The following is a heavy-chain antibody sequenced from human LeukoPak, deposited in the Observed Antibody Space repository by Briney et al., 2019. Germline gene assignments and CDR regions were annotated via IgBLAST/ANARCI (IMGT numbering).Heavy chain of an antibody. D-gene: IGHD6-19*01. J-gene: IGHJ4*02. CDR2: INHSGST. CDR1: GGSFSGYY. CDR3: ARRAIAVAGTDY. Sequence: PSETLSLTCAVYGGSFSGYYWSWIRRPPGKGLEWIGEINHSGSTNCNPSLKSRVTISVDTSKNQFSLKLSSVTAADTAVYYCARRAIAVAGTDYWGQGTLVTVSS. V-gene: IGHV4-34*01.